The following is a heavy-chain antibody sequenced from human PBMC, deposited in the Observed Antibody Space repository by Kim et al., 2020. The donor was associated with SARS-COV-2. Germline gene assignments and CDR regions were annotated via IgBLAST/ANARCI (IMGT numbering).Heavy chain of an antibody. CDR1: GGTFSSYA. Sequence: SVKVSCNASGGTFSSYAISWVRQAPGQGLEWMGGIIPIFGTANYAQKFQGRVTITADESTSTAYMELSSLRSEDTAVYYCASPCSGGSCYYPSSKYYYYYGMDVWGQGTTVTVSS. CDR2: IIPIFGTA. J-gene: IGHJ6*02. V-gene: IGHV1-69*13. CDR3: ASPCSGGSCYYPSSKYYYYYGMDV. D-gene: IGHD2-15*01.